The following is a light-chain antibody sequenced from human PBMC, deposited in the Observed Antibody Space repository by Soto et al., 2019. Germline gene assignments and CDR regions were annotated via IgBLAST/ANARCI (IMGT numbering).Light chain of an antibody. CDR3: QHHNSYSQT. Sequence: IEMTQYHPTLSASVGDRVTITCRASQSIRHYLAWYQQMPGKAPKLLIYGASTLQSGVPSRFSGSGSGTEFTLTISSLQPDDFGTYFCQHHNSYSQTFGQGTRWIS. CDR2: GAS. V-gene: IGKV1-5*01. J-gene: IGKJ1*01. CDR1: QSIRHY.